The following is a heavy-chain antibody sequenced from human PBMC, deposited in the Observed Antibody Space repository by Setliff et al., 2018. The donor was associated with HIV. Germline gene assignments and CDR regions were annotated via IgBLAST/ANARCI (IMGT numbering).Heavy chain of an antibody. V-gene: IGHV4-4*02. CDR2: IYHGGST. CDR1: GGSISSSNW. Sequence: PSETLSLTCAVSGGSISSSNWWSWVRQPPGKGLEWIGEIYHGGSTNYNPSLKSRVTISVDKSKNQFSLKLSSVTAADTAMYYCATYAGNGGGKGYWGQGTLVTVSS. D-gene: IGHD2-21*01. CDR3: ATYAGNGGGKGY. J-gene: IGHJ4*02.